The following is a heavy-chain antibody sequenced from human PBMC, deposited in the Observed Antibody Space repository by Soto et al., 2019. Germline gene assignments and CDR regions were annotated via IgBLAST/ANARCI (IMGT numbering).Heavy chain of an antibody. J-gene: IGHJ4*02. CDR2: ISYDGSYK. Sequence: QVQLVESGGGVVQPGRSLRLSCAASGFTFSNYGMHWVRQAPGKGLEWVTVISYDGSYKYYADSVKGRFTISRDNSQNTLYLQMNSLSAEDTSVYYCAKDPSWQQLARYYFDYWGQGTLVTVSS. D-gene: IGHD6-13*01. CDR1: GFTFSNYG. CDR3: AKDPSWQQLARYYFDY. V-gene: IGHV3-30*18.